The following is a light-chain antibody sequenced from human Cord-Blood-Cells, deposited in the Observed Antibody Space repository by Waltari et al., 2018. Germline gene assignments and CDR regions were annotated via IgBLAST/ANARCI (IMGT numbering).Light chain of an antibody. Sequence: QSALTQPRPVSGSPGPSVPIPCTGTSRHVGGYNHVPWYQQHPGKAPKLMIYDVSKRPSGVPDRFSGSKSGNTASLTISGLQAEDEADYYCCSYAGSYTWVFGGGTKLTVL. CDR2: DVS. CDR3: CSYAGSYTWV. CDR1: SRHVGGYNH. V-gene: IGLV2-11*01. J-gene: IGLJ3*02.